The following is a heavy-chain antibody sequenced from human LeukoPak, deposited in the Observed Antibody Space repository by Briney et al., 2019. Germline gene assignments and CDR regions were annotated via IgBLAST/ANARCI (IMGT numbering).Heavy chain of an antibody. CDR3: ARSMRVLTVNVAEWNWFDP. V-gene: IGHV5-51*01. CDR2: IYPGDSNI. D-gene: IGHD2-21*02. J-gene: IGHJ5*02. CDR1: EFSFIYYW. Sequence: AGESLKISCQASEFSFIYYWIAWVRQMPGKGLEWMGLIYPGDSNIEYSPSFQGQVTISADKTISTAYLQWGSLEASDTAMYYCARSMRVLTVNVAEWNWFDPWGQGTLVTVSS.